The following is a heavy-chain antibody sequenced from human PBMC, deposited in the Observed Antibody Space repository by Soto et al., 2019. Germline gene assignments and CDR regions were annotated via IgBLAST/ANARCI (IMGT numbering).Heavy chain of an antibody. V-gene: IGHV3-11*01. CDR2: IEGSGSAT. CDR3: ARWSAAMDY. D-gene: IGHD2-2*01. CDR1: GFSFSDYY. Sequence: QVQLVESGGDLVKPGGSLRLSCAASGFSFSDYYMTWVRQAPGKGLEWVADIEGSGSATFYAESVNGRFTISRDNAKNSLYLQMSSLRTDDTAMYYCARWSAAMDYWGQGILVTVSS. J-gene: IGHJ4*02.